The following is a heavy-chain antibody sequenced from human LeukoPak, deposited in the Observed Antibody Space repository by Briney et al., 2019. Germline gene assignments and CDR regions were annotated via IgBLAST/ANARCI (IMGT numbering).Heavy chain of an antibody. CDR2: INPNSGGT. D-gene: IGHD2/OR15-2a*01. J-gene: IGHJ5*02. Sequence: GASVKVSCKASGYTFTSYDINWVRQAPGQGLEWMGRINPNSGGTNYAQKFQGRVTMTRDTSISTAYMELSRLRSDDTAVYYCARQYSWTGGLNWFDPWGQGTLVTVSS. V-gene: IGHV1-2*06. CDR1: GYTFTSYD. CDR3: ARQYSWTGGLNWFDP.